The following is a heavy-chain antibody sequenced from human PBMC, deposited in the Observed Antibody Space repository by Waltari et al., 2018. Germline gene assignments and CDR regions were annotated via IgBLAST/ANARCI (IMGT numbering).Heavy chain of an antibody. V-gene: IGHV4-59*11. CDR3: AREAYCGGDCYSVFDY. CDR2: IYYSGST. Sequence: QVQLQESGPGLVKPSETLSLTCTVSGGSISSHYWSWIRQPPGKGLEWIGYIYYSGSTNCNPSRMSRVTISVDTSKNQFSLKLSSVTAADTAVYYCAREAYCGGDCYSVFDYWGQGTLVTVSS. D-gene: IGHD2-21*01. CDR1: GGSISSHY. J-gene: IGHJ4*02.